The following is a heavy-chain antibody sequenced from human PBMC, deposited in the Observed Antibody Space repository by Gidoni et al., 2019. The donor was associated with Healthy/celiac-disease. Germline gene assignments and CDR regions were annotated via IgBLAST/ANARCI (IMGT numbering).Heavy chain of an antibody. CDR2: ISYDGSNK. V-gene: IGHV3-30*18. CDR1: GFTFSSYG. Sequence: QVQLVESGGGVVQPGRSLRLSCAASGFTFSSYGMHWVRQAPGKGLEWVAVISYDGSNKYYADSVKGRFTISRDNSKNTLYLQMNSLRAEDTAVYYCAKVDSGYDYYYYYGMDVWGQGTTVTVSS. CDR3: AKVDSGYDYYYYYGMDV. D-gene: IGHD5-12*01. J-gene: IGHJ6*02.